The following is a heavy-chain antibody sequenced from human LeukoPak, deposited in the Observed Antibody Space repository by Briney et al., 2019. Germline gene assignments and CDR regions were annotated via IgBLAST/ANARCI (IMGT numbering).Heavy chain of an antibody. CDR2: IYSGGST. CDR3: GRDPNGDYIGAFDM. V-gene: IGHV3-66*01. D-gene: IGHD4-17*01. J-gene: IGHJ3*02. Sequence: PGGSLRLSCAASGFIVSSNYMSWVRQAPGKGLEWVSVIYSGGSTYYADSVKGRFTISRDNSKSTLYLQMNSLRAEDTAVYYCGRDPNGDYIGAFDMWGQGTVVTVSS. CDR1: GFIVSSNY.